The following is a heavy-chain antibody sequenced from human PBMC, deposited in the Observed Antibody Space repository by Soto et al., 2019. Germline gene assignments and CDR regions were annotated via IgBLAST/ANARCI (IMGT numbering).Heavy chain of an antibody. J-gene: IGHJ4*02. D-gene: IGHD3-9*01. CDR2: IYYSGST. CDR1: GGSISSSSYY. Sequence: SETLSLICTVSGGSISSSSYYWGWIRQPPGKGLEWIGSIYYSGSTYYNPSLKSRVTISVDTSKNQFSLKLSSVTAADTAVYYCARQHFDWFPPFDYWGQGTLVTVSS. V-gene: IGHV4-39*01. CDR3: ARQHFDWFPPFDY.